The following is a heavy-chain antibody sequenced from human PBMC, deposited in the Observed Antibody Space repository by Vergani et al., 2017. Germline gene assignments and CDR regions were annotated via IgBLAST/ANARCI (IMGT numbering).Heavy chain of an antibody. CDR2: INHSGST. J-gene: IGHJ4*02. V-gene: IGHV4-34*01. CDR3: ARGPGWYYGGNPFGY. D-gene: IGHD4-23*01. CDR1: GGSFSGYY. Sequence: QVQLQQWGAGLLKPSETLSLTCAVYGGSFSGYYWSWIRQPPGKGLEWIGEINHSGSTNYNPSLKSRVTISVDTSKNQFSLKLSSVTAADTAVYCCARGPGWYYGGNPFGYWGQGTLVTVSS.